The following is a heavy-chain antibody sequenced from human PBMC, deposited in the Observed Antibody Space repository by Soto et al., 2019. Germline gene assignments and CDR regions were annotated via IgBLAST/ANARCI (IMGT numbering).Heavy chain of an antibody. CDR3: ARLPSAY. Sequence: PGGSLRLSCAVSGFNFSNYWVSWVRQAPGKGLEWVANIKQDGSEKYYVDSVKGRFTISRDNAKNSLYLQMNSLRAEDTAVYYCARLPSAYWGQGTLVTVSS. CDR2: IKQDGSEK. J-gene: IGHJ4*02. CDR1: GFNFSNYW. V-gene: IGHV3-7*01.